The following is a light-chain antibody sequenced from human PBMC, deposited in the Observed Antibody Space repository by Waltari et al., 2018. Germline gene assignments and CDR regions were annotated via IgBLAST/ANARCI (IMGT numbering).Light chain of an antibody. J-gene: IGKJ2*01. V-gene: IGKV4-1*01. CDR3: HQYYSSPHT. CDR1: HTVLHNSNNKNY. Sequence: DIVLTQSPDSLAVSLGERATIHCKSSHTVLHNSNNKNYLAWFQQKPGQPPKLLIYWASTRESGVPDRFSGSGSGTDFTLTISGLQAEDVAVYYCHQYYSSPHTFGQGTKLEIK. CDR2: WAS.